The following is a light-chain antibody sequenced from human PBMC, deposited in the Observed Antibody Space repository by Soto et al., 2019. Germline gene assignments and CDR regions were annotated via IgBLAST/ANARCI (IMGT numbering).Light chain of an antibody. J-gene: IGKJ4*02. V-gene: IGKV3-20*01. CDR1: QSVSSY. Sequence: EIVLTHAPAALSLSPGERATLSCRAMQSVSSYLAWYQQKPGQAPRLLIYDASSRATGIPDRFSGSGSGTDFTLTISRLEPEDFAVYYCQQYDSSPRTFGEGTKVDIK. CDR3: QQYDSSPRT. CDR2: DAS.